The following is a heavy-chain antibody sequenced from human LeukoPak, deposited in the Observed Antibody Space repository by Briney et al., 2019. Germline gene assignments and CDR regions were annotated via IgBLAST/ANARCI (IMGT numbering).Heavy chain of an antibody. CDR3: AKVQQQLGLASSSFDY. V-gene: IGHV3-30*04. CDR2: ISYDGSNK. J-gene: IGHJ4*02. D-gene: IGHD6-13*01. Sequence: GGSLRLSCAASGFTFSSYAMHWVRQAPGKGLEWVAVISYDGSNKYYADSVKGRFTISRDNSKNTLYLQMNSLRAEDTAVYYCAKVQQQLGLASSSFDYWGQGTLVTVSS. CDR1: GFTFSSYA.